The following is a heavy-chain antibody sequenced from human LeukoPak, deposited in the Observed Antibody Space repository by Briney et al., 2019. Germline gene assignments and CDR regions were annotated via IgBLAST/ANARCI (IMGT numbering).Heavy chain of an antibody. CDR1: GYTFTSYY. CDR2: INPSGGST. Sequence: ASVKVSCKASGYTFTSYYMHWVRQAPGQGLEWMGIINPSGGSTSYAQKFQGRVTVTRDTSTSTVYMELSSLRSEDTAVYYCVYSSGWYYFDYWGQGTLVTVSS. D-gene: IGHD6-19*01. CDR3: VYSSGWYYFDY. J-gene: IGHJ4*02. V-gene: IGHV1-46*01.